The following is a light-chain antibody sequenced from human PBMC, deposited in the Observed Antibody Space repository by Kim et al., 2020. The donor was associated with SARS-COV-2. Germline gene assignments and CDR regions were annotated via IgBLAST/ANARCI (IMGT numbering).Light chain of an antibody. V-gene: IGKV1-17*01. CDR3: LKHNTYPIT. Sequence: ESVGDRVTITCGASQDIRNDLGWYQQNQGRAPKRLIYGASSLQSGGPSRFSGSGSGTEFTLTISSLQPEDFATYFCLKHNTYPITVGQGTRREIK. CDR2: GAS. J-gene: IGKJ5*01. CDR1: QDIRND.